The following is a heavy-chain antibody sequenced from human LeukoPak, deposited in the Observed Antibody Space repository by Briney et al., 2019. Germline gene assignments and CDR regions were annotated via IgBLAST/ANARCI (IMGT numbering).Heavy chain of an antibody. CDR1: GYTFTGYY. D-gene: IGHD5-24*01. CDR2: INPNSGGT. J-gene: IGHJ4*02. Sequence: GASVKVSCKASGYTFTGYYMHWVRQAPGQGLEWMGWINPNSGGTNYAQKLQGRVTMTRNTSISTAYMELSSLRSEDTAVYYCARELDGCLYWGQGTLVTVSS. V-gene: IGHV1-2*02. CDR3: ARELDGCLY.